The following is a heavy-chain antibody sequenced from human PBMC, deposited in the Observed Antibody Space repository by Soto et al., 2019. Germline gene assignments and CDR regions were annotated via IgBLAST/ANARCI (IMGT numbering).Heavy chain of an antibody. CDR2: ISSGSSCT. Sequence: QVQLVESVGGWVKPGGSLRLSCATAGVILSDNDIRCNRPAPGKGLEWISYISSGSSCTSYADSVKGRFTVSRENAKNSVELQLNSLRAEDAGVSFCASSDTYWSGGRCYVGGYWGPGAPVTLSS. J-gene: IGHJ4*02. CDR3: ASSDTYWSGGRCYVGGY. V-gene: IGHV3-11*05. D-gene: IGHD2-15*01. CDR1: GVILSDND.